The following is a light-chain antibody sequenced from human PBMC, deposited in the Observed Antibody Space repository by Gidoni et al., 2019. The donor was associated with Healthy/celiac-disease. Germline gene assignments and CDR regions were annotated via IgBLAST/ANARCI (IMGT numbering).Light chain of an antibody. J-gene: IGKJ5*01. CDR2: GAS. CDR3: QQYNNWPST. V-gene: IGKV3-15*01. Sequence: EIVMTQSPATLSVSPGARATLSCRASQSVSSNLAWYQQKPGQAPRLLIYGASTRAPGIPARFSGSGSGTEFTLTISSRQSEDFAVYYCQQYNNWPSTFGQGTRLEIK. CDR1: QSVSSN.